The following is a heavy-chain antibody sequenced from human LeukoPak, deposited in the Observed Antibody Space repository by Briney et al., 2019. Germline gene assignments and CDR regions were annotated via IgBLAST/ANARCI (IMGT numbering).Heavy chain of an antibody. CDR2: INPNSGGT. CDR1: GYTFTGYY. J-gene: IGHJ4*02. CDR3: ARAVYSSCWYNY. D-gene: IGHD6-19*01. Sequence: ASVKVSCKASGYTFTGYYMHWVRQAPGQGLEWMGWINPNSGGTNYAQKFQGRVTMTRDTSISTAYMELSRLRSDDTAVYYCARAVYSSCWYNYWGQGTLVTVSS. V-gene: IGHV1-2*02.